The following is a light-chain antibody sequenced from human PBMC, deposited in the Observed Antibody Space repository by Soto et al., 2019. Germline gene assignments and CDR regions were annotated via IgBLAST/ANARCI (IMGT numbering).Light chain of an antibody. Sequence: EIVLTQSPGTLSLSPGEGATLSCRASQSVSSNFLAWYQQKPGQAPRLLIYGASSRATGIPDRLSGSGSGTDFTLTISRLEPEDFAVYFCQQYGSSPLTFGGGTKLEIK. J-gene: IGKJ4*01. V-gene: IGKV3-20*01. CDR1: QSVSSNF. CDR2: GAS. CDR3: QQYGSSPLT.